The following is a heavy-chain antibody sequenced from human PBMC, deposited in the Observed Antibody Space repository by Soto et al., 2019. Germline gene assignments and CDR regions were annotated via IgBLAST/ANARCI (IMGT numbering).Heavy chain of an antibody. Sequence: GESLKISCTYSGYTFSDYWIGWVRQIPGKGLECLGIIYPGDSDTRYSPSFQGQVSMSVDESINTAYLHWDSLKASDTAIYYCARRPISRDFDFWGQGTQVTVSS. CDR2: IYPGDSDT. D-gene: IGHD2-21*01. CDR1: GYTFSDYW. V-gene: IGHV5-51*01. J-gene: IGHJ4*02. CDR3: ARRPISRDFDF.